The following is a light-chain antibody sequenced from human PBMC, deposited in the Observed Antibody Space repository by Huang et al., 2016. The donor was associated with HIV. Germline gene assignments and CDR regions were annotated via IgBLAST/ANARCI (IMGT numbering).Light chain of an antibody. V-gene: IGKV3-11*01. Sequence: EIVLTQSPVTLSLSPGKRATFSCRASQNIGTYLAWYQHKPGQAPRLLVYDASMRATGIPARCSGSGSGTDVTLTMNSLDPEDVAVYYCQQRSNWPLTFGGGTKVEIK. CDR2: DAS. J-gene: IGKJ4*01. CDR1: QNIGTY. CDR3: QQRSNWPLT.